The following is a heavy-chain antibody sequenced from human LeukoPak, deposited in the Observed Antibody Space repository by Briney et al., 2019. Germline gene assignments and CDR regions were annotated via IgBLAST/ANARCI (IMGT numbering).Heavy chain of an antibody. CDR2: IYYSGST. D-gene: IGHD6-13*01. Sequence: SETLSPTCTVSGGSISSYYWSWIRQPPGKGLEWIGYIYYSGSTNYNPSLKSRVTISIDTSKNQFSLKLSSVTAADTAVYYCATAAAGFDYWGQGTLVTVSS. CDR3: ATAAAGFDY. J-gene: IGHJ4*02. CDR1: GGSISSYY. V-gene: IGHV4-59*12.